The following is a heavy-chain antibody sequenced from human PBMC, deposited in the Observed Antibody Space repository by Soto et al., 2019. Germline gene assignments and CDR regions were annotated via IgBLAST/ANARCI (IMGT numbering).Heavy chain of an antibody. V-gene: IGHV3-30*18. CDR2: ISYDGSNK. CDR3: AKDRRSGSYYDAFDI. CDR1: GFTFSSYA. Sequence: GGSLRLSCAASGFTFSSYAMSWVRQAPGKGLEWVAVISYDGSNKYYADSVKGRFTISRDNSKNTLYLQMNSLRAEDTAVYYCAKDRRSGSYYDAFDIWGQGTMVTVSS. J-gene: IGHJ3*02. D-gene: IGHD3-10*01.